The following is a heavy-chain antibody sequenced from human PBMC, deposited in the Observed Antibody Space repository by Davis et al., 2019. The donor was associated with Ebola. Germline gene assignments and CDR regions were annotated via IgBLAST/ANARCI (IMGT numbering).Heavy chain of an antibody. CDR3: PTTQWLREFDN. CDR1: GFTVSSNH. Sequence: AGSLRLSCAASGFTVSSNHMSWVRQAPAKGVEWVAVIYDQSTAYADSVRGRFIISRYKSNNTLYLEMNSLRVDDTAVYYCPTTQWLREFDNWGQGTLVTVSS. D-gene: IGHD6-19*01. V-gene: IGHV3-53*04. J-gene: IGHJ4*02. CDR2: IYDQST.